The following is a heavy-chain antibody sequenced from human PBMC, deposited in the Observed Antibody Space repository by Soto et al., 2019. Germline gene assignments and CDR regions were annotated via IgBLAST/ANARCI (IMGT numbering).Heavy chain of an antibody. J-gene: IGHJ6*02. CDR2: IYYSGST. CDR3: ARGNSGGSRPTYGMDV. V-gene: IGHV4-30-4*01. Sequence: QVQLQESGPGLVKPSQTLSLTCTVSGGSISSGDYYWSWIRQPPGKGLGWIGYIYYSGSTYYNPSLKSRVTISVDTSKNQFSLKLSSVTAADTAVYYCARGNSGGSRPTYGMDVWGQGTTVTVSS. D-gene: IGHD1-26*01. CDR1: GGSISSGDYY.